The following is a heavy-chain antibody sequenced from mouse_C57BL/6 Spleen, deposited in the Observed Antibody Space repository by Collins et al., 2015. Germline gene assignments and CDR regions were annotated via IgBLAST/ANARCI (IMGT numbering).Heavy chain of an antibody. CDR3: ARDYDGFHFAY. D-gene: IGHD2-3*01. CDR1: GYTFTNHW. J-gene: IGHJ3*01. V-gene: IGHV1S127*01. Sequence: QVQLQQSGPELVRPGASVKMSCKALGYTFTNHWMHWVKQRPGQGLEWIGMIDPSNSETRLSQKLKDKATLNVDESSNTAYMQLSSLTSEDSAVFYCARDYDGFHFAYWGQGTLVTVSA. CDR2: IDPSNSET.